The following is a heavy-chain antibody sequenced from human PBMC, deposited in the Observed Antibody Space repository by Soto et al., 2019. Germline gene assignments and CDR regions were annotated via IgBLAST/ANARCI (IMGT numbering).Heavy chain of an antibody. Sequence: GGSLRLSCAASGFTFSSYAMSWVRQAPGKGLEWVSAISGSGGSTYYADSVKGRFTISRDNSKNTLYLQMNSLRAEDTAVYYCAKDRLYYYGSGIPNPFPGYYYYYMDVWGKGTTVTVSS. CDR1: GFTFSSYA. CDR2: ISGSGGST. V-gene: IGHV3-23*01. J-gene: IGHJ6*03. D-gene: IGHD3-10*01. CDR3: AKDRLYYYGSGIPNPFPGYYYYYMDV.